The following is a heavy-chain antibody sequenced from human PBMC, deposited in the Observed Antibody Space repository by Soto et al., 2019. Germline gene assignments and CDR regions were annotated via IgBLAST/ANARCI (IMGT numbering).Heavy chain of an antibody. V-gene: IGHV1-2*02. J-gene: IGHJ6*02. CDR2: INPNSGGT. D-gene: IGHD6-13*01. CDR1: GFTFSAYY. CDR3: ARSLLDEYSSSWRSAYYGMDV. Sequence: QVQLVQSGTEVKKPGASVKVSCKASGFTFSAYYIYWVRQAPGQGLECIGWINPNSGGTNNAQKFQGRVTMTRDTSTITVYMELSALIPDDTAVYYCARSLLDEYSSSWRSAYYGMDVWGQGTTVTVSS.